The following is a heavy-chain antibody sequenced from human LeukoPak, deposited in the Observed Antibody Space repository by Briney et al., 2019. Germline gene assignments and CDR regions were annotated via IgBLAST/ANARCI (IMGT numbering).Heavy chain of an antibody. CDR3: ARHSSGWYGDY. J-gene: IGHJ4*02. D-gene: IGHD6-19*01. V-gene: IGHV4-39*01. CDR2: IYHSGST. Sequence: SETLSLTCTVSGGSLSSSSYYWGWIRQPPGKGLEWIGSIYHSGSTYYNPSLKSRVTISVDTSKNQFSLKLSSVTAADTAVYYCARHSSGWYGDYWGQGTLVTVSS. CDR1: GGSLSSSSYY.